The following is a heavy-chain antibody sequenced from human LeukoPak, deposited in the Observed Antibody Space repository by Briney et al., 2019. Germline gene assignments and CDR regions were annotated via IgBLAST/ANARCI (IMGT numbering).Heavy chain of an antibody. J-gene: IGHJ3*02. CDR2: IYSGGST. D-gene: IGHD3-10*01. CDR1: GFTVSSNY. CDR3: ARDGSGSYYRDDAFDI. V-gene: IGHV3-53*01. Sequence: PGGSLRLSCAASGFTVSSNYMSWVRQAPGKGLEWVSVIYSGGSTYYADSVKGRFTISRDNSKNTLYLQMNSLRAEDTAVYYRARDGSGSYYRDDAFDIWDQGTMVTVSS.